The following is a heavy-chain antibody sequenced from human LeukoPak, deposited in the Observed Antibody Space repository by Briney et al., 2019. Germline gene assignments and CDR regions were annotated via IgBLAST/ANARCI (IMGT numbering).Heavy chain of an antibody. D-gene: IGHD1-14*01. CDR3: ARGPDSRKAGY. V-gene: IGHV4-39*07. CDR1: GGSISSSSYY. CDR2: IYYSGST. J-gene: IGHJ4*02. Sequence: SETLSLTCTVSGGSISSSSYYWGWIHQPPGKGLEWIGSIYYSGSTYYNPSLKSRVTISLDMSKSQFSLRLTSVTAADTAVYYCARGPDSRKAGYWGPGTLVTVSS.